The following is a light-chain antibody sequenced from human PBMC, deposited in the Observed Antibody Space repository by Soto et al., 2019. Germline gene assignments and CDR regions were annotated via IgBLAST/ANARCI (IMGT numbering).Light chain of an antibody. V-gene: IGLV2-14*01. CDR2: EVS. J-gene: IGLJ1*01. CDR1: SSDVGGYDY. CDR3: SSYSISTAYL. Sequence: QSVLTQPASVSGSPGQSITISCTGTSSDVGGYDYVSWYQLHPCKAPKLMIFEVSNRPSGVSYRFSGSKSGNTASLTISGLQVEDEADYFCSSYSISTAYLFGTGTKVTVL.